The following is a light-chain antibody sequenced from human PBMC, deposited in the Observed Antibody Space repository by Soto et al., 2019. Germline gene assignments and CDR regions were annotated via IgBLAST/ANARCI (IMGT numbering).Light chain of an antibody. V-gene: IGKV3-15*01. CDR1: QSVSSN. CDR3: QQYNKWPQ. CDR2: GAS. J-gene: IGKJ4*02. Sequence: EIVMTQSPATLSVSPGERATLSCRASQSVSSNLAWYQQKPGQAPRLLIYGASTRATGIPARFSGSGSGTEFTLTISSLQSEDFAIYYCQQYNKWPQFGGGTKVDIK.